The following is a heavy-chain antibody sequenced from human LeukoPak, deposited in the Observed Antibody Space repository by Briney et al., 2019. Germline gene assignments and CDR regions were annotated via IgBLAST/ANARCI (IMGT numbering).Heavy chain of an antibody. CDR1: GGSISSSSYY. CDR2: IYYSGST. CDR3: ARAAGPTPHFDY. V-gene: IGHV4-39*07. Sequence: SETLSLTCTVSGGSISSSSYYWGWIRQPPGKGLEWIGSIYYSGSTYYNPSLKSRVTISVDTSKNQFSLKLSSVTAADTAVYYCARAAGPTPHFDYWGQGTLVTVSS. D-gene: IGHD6-25*01. J-gene: IGHJ4*02.